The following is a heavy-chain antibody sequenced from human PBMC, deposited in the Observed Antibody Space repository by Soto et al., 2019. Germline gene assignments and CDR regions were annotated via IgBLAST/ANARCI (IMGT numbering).Heavy chain of an antibody. V-gene: IGHV4-34*01. D-gene: IGHD3-9*01. J-gene: IGHJ2*01. CDR2: IDHSGNT. CDR3: ARGLKIDIWFLFQAEDGIRVVRSVSAFLLNRSSDL. Sequence: PGKGLEWIGEIDHSGNTKYKPSLMSRVTISVDSSKNQFSLKWASVTAADTAVFYCARGLKIDIWFLFQAEDGIRVVRSVSAFLLNRSSDL.